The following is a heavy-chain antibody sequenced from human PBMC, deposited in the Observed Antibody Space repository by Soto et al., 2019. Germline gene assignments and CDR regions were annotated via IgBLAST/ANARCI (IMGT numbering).Heavy chain of an antibody. J-gene: IGHJ6*02. D-gene: IGHD1-26*01. Sequence: QVLLVESGGGLVKPGASLRLSCAASGFTFSDYYMNWIRHAPGTGLEWLSYSDGSSPYTTWADSAKCRFTTPRDNAKTSLFLQLTSLRDEDTAVYYCAGAVGNYYGMDVWGQGPTVIGSS. CDR2: SDGSSPYT. CDR3: AGAVGNYYGMDV. V-gene: IGHV3-11*06. CDR1: GFTFSDYY.